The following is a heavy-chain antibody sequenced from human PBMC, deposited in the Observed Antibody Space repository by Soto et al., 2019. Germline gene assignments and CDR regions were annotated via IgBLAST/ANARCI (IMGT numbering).Heavy chain of an antibody. D-gene: IGHD3-10*01. CDR1: GFTFSNYA. V-gene: IGHV3-23*01. J-gene: IGHJ4*02. Sequence: EVHLLESGGGLVQPGGSLRLSCAASGFTFSNYAMTWVRQAPGKGLEWVSGISGSSGSTYYADSVKGRFSISRDNSKIKLYLQMNSLRAEDTAVYFCANTWDYGSGSYSNPAFDYWGQGTLVAVSS. CDR3: ANTWDYGSGSYSNPAFDY. CDR2: ISGSSGST.